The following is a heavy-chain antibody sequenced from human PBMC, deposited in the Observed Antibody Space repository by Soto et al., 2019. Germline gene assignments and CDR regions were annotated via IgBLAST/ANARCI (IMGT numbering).Heavy chain of an antibody. D-gene: IGHD3-10*01. CDR1: GFTFSSYG. J-gene: IGHJ6*02. Sequence: QVQLVESGGGVVQPGRSLRLSCAASGFTFSSYGMHWVRQAPGKGLEWVAVISYDGSNKYYADSVKGRFTISRDNSKNTQYLQMNSLRAEDTAVYYCAKDGGGGSTPRFAYCFYDMDVWGQGTTVTVSS. V-gene: IGHV3-30*18. CDR2: ISYDGSNK. CDR3: AKDGGGGSTPRFAYCFYDMDV.